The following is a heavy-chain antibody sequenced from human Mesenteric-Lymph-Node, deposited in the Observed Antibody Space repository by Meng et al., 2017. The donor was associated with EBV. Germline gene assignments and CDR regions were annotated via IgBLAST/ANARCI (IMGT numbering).Heavy chain of an antibody. CDR2: ISAQNGNT. D-gene: IGHD6-13*01. Sequence: QVQLVQSGAEVKKPGASVKVSCKTSGYTFTSYGISWVRQAPGQGLEWMGWISAQNGNTNYAQKFEGRVTMTTDTSTSTTFMELRNLRPDDTAVYYCARWYSSTWYGGTDYWGQGSLVTASS. V-gene: IGHV1-18*01. CDR1: GYTFTSYG. CDR3: ARWYSSTWYGGTDY. J-gene: IGHJ4*02.